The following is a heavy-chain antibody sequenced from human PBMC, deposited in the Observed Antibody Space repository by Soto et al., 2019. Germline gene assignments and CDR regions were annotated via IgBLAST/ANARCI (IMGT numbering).Heavy chain of an antibody. J-gene: IGHJ4*02. V-gene: IGHV1-69*13. CDR2: IIPIFGTA. CDR1: GGTFSSYA. D-gene: IGHD3-3*01. Sequence: SVKVSCKASGGTFSSYAISWVRQAPGQGLEWMGGIIPIFGTANYAQKFQGRVTITADESTSTAYMELSSLRSEDTAVYYCAIPYYDFWSGYFDYWGQGTLVTVSS. CDR3: AIPYYDFWSGYFDY.